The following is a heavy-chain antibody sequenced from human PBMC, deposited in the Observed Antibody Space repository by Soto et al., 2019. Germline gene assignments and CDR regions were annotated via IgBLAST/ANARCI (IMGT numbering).Heavy chain of an antibody. V-gene: IGHV4-59*01. D-gene: IGHD3-22*01. CDR3: ARSIDSSGFYFSNC. J-gene: IGHJ4*02. CDR1: GGFISSYY. Sequence: PSETLSLTCTVSGGFISSYYWSWIRQSPGKGLELIGYIHHTGSTNYNPSLKSRVTMSLDTSRYQFSLKLYSVTTADTAVYYCARSIDSSGFYFSNCWGQGTLVTVSS. CDR2: IHHTGST.